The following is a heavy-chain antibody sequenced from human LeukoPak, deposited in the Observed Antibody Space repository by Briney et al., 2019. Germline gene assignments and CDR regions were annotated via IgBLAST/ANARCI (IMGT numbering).Heavy chain of an antibody. CDR2: INSNDER. D-gene: IGHD5-24*01. J-gene: IGHJ4*02. CDR3: AHRRSGMATISFDS. Sequence: SSPTLVKPTQTLTLACTFSGFSLSTSGVGVGWIRQPPGKALEWLAFINSNDERRYTPSLKSRLTITKDTSKNQVVLTMTNMDPVDTATYYCAHRRSGMATISFDSWGQGTLVTVSS. V-gene: IGHV2-5*01. CDR1: GFSLSTSGVG.